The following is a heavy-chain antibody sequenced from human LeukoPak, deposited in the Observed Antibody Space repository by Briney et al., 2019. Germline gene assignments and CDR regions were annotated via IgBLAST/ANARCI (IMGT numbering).Heavy chain of an antibody. Sequence: SETLSLTCAVSGYSISSGYYWGWIRQPPGQGLEWIGSIYHSGSTYYNPSLKSRVTISVDTSKNQFSLKLSSVTAADTAVYYCARLEYYGSGNYYKFDYWGQGTLVTVSS. CDR2: IYHSGST. CDR1: GYSISSGYY. J-gene: IGHJ4*02. CDR3: ARLEYYGSGNYYKFDY. V-gene: IGHV4-38-2*01. D-gene: IGHD3-10*01.